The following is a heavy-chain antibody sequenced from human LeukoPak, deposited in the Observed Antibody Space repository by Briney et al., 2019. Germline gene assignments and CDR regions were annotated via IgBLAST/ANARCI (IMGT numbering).Heavy chain of an antibody. CDR2: ISYDGSNK. D-gene: IGHD3-16*02. CDR3: ARDGGLGELSLPSDY. Sequence: GGTLRLSCAASGFTFSSYAMHWVRQAPGKGLEWVAVISYDGSNKYYADSVKGRFTISRDNSKNTLYLQMNSLRAEDTAVYYCARDGGLGELSLPSDYWGQGTLVTVSS. V-gene: IGHV3-30*04. CDR1: GFTFSSYA. J-gene: IGHJ4*02.